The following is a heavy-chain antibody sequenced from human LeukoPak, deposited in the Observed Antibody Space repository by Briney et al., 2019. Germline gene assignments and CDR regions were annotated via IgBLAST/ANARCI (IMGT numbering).Heavy chain of an antibody. D-gene: IGHD3-9*01. J-gene: IGHJ4*02. CDR1: GYSFTSYW. Sequence: GESLQISFKGSGYSFTSYWIGWGRQRPGKGLGWMGIIYPGDSDTRYSPSFQGQVTISADKSISTAYLQWSSLKASDTAMYYCARLSPETYDILTGYYRYYFDYWGQGTLVTVSS. CDR2: IYPGDSDT. V-gene: IGHV5-51*01. CDR3: ARLSPETYDILTGYYRYYFDY.